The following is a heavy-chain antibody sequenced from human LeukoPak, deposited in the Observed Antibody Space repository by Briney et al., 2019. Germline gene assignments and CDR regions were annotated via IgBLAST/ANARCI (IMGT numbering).Heavy chain of an antibody. J-gene: IGHJ4*02. CDR1: GGSISSYY. D-gene: IGHD4-11*01. CDR2: IYYSGST. Sequence: SETLSLTCTVSGGSISSYYWSWIRQPPGKGLEWIGYIYYSGSTNYNPSLKSRVTISVDTSKNQFSLKLSSVTAADTAVYYCARDPGGSNFDYWGQGTLVTVSS. CDR3: ARDPGGSNFDY. V-gene: IGHV4-59*12.